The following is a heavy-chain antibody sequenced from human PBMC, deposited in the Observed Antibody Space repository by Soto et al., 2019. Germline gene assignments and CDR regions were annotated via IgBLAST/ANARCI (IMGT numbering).Heavy chain of an antibody. V-gene: IGHV1-3*01. CDR3: AAQVAGGDY. J-gene: IGHJ4*02. CDR1: GYSFINYA. D-gene: IGHD6-19*01. Sequence: QVQLVQSGAEVKKPGASVKVSCKASGYSFINYAMYWVRQAPGQRLEWMGWINAAIGNTKYSQNFQGRVTITRDTSASTAYMELSSLRSEDTAVYYCAAQVAGGDYRGQGTLVIVSS. CDR2: INAAIGNT.